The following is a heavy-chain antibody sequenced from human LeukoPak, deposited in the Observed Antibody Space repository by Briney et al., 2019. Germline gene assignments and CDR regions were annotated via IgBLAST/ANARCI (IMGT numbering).Heavy chain of an antibody. CDR3: ARAYGGYGYPYYYYGVDV. V-gene: IGHV1-8*01. J-gene: IGHJ6*02. CDR1: GFTFTSYD. CDR2: MNTTGGNT. Sequence: GSLKLSCTASGFTFTSYDMNWVRQATGQGLEWVGCMNTTGGNTGYAQTLKGRVTMTRNADISTAYMELRSLRSEDAAVYYCARAYGGYGYPYYYYGVDVWGQGTTVTVSS. D-gene: IGHD4-17*01.